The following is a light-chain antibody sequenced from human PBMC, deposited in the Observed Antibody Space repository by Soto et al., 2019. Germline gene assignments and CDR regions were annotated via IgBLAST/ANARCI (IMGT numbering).Light chain of an antibody. Sequence: EIVMTQSPATLSVSPGERATLSCRASQSVSSNLAWYQQRPGQAPRLLIYGASTRASGVPDRFSGSGSGTEFILTISSLQSEDSAVYYCQQYDVWPALTFGGGTKVDI. V-gene: IGKV3-15*01. CDR3: QQYDVWPALT. CDR1: QSVSSN. J-gene: IGKJ4*01. CDR2: GAS.